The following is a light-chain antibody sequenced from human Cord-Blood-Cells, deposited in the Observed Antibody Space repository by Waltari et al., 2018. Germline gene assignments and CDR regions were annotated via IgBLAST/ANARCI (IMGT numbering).Light chain of an antibody. CDR3: AAWDDSLNGWV. V-gene: IGLV1-44*01. CDR2: SNN. J-gene: IGLJ3*02. Sequence: QSVLTQPPSASGTPGQRVTISCSGSSSNIGSNTVNWYQQLPGTAPKLLTYSNNQRPSGVPYRFSGYKSGTSASLAISGLQSEDEADYYCAAWDDSLNGWVFGGGTKLTVL. CDR1: SSNIGSNT.